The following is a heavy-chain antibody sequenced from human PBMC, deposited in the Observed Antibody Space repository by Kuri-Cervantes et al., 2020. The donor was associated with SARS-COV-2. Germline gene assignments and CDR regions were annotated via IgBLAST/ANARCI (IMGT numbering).Heavy chain of an antibody. D-gene: IGHD4-17*01. CDR3: ARGQTPLKYGEADYYYYYMDV. Sequence: SETLSLTCTVSGGSISSYYWSWIRQPPGKGLEWIGYIYYSGSTNYNPSLKSRVTISVDTSKNQFSLKLSSVTAADTAVYHCARGQTPLKYGEADYYYYYMDVWGKGTTVTVSS. CDR1: GGSISSYY. J-gene: IGHJ6*03. V-gene: IGHV4-59*12. CDR2: IYYSGST.